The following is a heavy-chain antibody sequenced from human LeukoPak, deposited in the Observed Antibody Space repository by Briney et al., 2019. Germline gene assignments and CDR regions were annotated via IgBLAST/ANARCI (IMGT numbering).Heavy chain of an antibody. CDR1: GFTFSDYY. CDR2: ISSSGSNI. CDR3: ARVFDGDYFDY. J-gene: IGHJ4*02. V-gene: IGHV3-11*04. D-gene: IGHD3-10*02. Sequence: GSLRLSCAASGFTFSDYYMSWIRQAPGKGLEWVSYISSSGSNIYYAESVKSRFTISRDNAKNPLYLQMNSLRAEDTSVYYCARVFDGDYFDYWGQGTLVTVSS.